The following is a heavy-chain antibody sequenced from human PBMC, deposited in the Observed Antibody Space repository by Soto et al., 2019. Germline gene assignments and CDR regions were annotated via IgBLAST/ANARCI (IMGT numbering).Heavy chain of an antibody. J-gene: IGHJ3*02. CDR2: IWYDGSNK. V-gene: IGHV3-33*01. Sequence: GGSLRLSCAASGFTFSSYGMHWVRQAPGKGLEWVAVIWYDGSNKYYADSVKGRFTISRDNSKNTLYLQMNSLRAEDTAVYYCARGGYCSGGSCYSDAFDIWGQGTMVTVSS. D-gene: IGHD2-15*01. CDR3: ARGGYCSGGSCYSDAFDI. CDR1: GFTFSSYG.